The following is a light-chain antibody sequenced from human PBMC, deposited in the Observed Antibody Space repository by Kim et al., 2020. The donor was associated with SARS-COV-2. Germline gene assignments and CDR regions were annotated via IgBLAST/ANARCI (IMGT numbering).Light chain of an antibody. Sequence: ASTGDRVTITCRASQGVSSYLAWHQQKPGKAPKLLIYAASTLQSGVPSRFSGSGSGTDFTLTINCLQSEDFATYYCQQYYSYPPTFGQGNKVDIK. CDR3: QQYYSYPPT. V-gene: IGKV1-8*01. CDR2: AAS. CDR1: QGVSSY. J-gene: IGKJ1*01.